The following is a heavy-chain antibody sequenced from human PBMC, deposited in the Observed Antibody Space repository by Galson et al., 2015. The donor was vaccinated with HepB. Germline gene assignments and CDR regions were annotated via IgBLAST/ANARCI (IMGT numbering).Heavy chain of an antibody. CDR3: ARDYISSRRFDP. CDR1: GGSFSGYY. D-gene: IGHD3-22*01. J-gene: IGHJ5*02. V-gene: IGHV4-34*01. Sequence: SETLSLTCGVYGGSFSGYYWSWIRQPPGKGLEWIGEINPGGSSNYNPSLKSRVTISADTSKNQLSLKLSSVTAADTAVYYCARDYISSRRFDPWGQGTLVTVSS. CDR2: INPGGSS.